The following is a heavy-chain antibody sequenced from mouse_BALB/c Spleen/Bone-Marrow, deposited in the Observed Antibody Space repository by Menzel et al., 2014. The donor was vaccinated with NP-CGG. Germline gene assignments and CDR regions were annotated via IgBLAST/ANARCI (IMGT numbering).Heavy chain of an antibody. CDR3: ARDNYYGYHWYFDV. V-gene: IGHV7-3*02. CDR2: IRNKANGYTT. J-gene: IGHJ1*01. CDR1: GFTFTDYY. D-gene: IGHD1-2*01. Sequence: DVHLVESGGGLVQPGGSLRLSCAPSGFTFTDYYMSWVRQPPGKALEWLGFIRNKANGYTTEYSASVKGRFTISRDNSQSILYLQMNTLRAEGSATYYCARDNYYGYHWYFDVWGAGTTVTVSS.